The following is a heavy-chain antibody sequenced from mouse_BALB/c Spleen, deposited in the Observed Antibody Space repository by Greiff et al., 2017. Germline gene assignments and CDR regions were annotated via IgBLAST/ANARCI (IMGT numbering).Heavy chain of an antibody. CDR3: ASSIYYGNYLFAY. Sequence: QQSCKASGYTFTSYWMNWVKQRPGQGLEWIGMIDPSDSETHYNQMFKDKATLTVDKSSSTAYMQLSSLTSEDSAVYYCASSIYYGNYLFAYWGQGTLVTVSA. CDR2: IDPSDSET. CDR1: GYTFTSYW. J-gene: IGHJ3*01. D-gene: IGHD2-1*01. V-gene: IGHV1-61*01.